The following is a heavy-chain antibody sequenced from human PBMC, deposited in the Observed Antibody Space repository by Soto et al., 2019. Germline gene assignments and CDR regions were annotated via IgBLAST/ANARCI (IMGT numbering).Heavy chain of an antibody. CDR3: ASRAGDSSSSGY. V-gene: IGHV4-34*01. J-gene: IGHJ4*02. CDR1: GGSFSGYY. D-gene: IGHD6-6*01. CDR2: INHSGST. Sequence: SETLSLTCAVYGGSFSGYYWSWIRQPPGKGLEWIGEINHSGSTNYNPSLKSRVTISVDTSKNQFSLKLSSVTAADTAVYYCASRAGDSSSSGYWGQGTLVTVSS.